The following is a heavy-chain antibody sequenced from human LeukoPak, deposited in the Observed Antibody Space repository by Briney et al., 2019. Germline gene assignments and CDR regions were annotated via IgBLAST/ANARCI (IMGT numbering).Heavy chain of an antibody. CDR3: ARGLSGSYSALDY. D-gene: IGHD1-26*01. CDR1: GFTFSSYS. Sequence: GGSLRLSCAASGFTFSSYSMNWVRQAPGKGLEWVSYISSSSSYIYYADSVKGRFTISRDNAKNSLYLQMNSLRAEDTAVYYCARGLSGSYSALDYWGQGTLVTVSS. V-gene: IGHV3-21*05. J-gene: IGHJ4*02. CDR2: ISSSSSYI.